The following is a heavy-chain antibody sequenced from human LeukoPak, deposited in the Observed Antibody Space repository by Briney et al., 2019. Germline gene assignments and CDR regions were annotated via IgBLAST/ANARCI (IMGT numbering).Heavy chain of an antibody. J-gene: IGHJ3*02. V-gene: IGHV4-59*01. Sequence: SETLSLTCSVSGDSISSYYWSWIRQPPGKGLEWIGYIYYSGSTSYNPSLKSRVTISVDTSKKQFSLKLSSVTAADTAFYYCARYIVSYPHDAFDIWGQGTMVTVSS. CDR2: IYYSGST. CDR3: ARYIVSYPHDAFDI. CDR1: GDSISSYY. D-gene: IGHD1-26*01.